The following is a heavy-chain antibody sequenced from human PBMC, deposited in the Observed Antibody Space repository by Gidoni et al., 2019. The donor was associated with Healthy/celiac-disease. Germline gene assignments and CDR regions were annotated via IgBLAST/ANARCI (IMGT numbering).Heavy chain of an antibody. V-gene: IGHV1-2*04. D-gene: IGHD1-26*01. CDR1: GYTFTGYS. CDR3: ARVSAYSGGAYDY. J-gene: IGHJ4*02. Sequence: QVQLVQSGAEVKKPGASVKVSCKASGYTFTGYSMHWVRQAPGQGLEWMGWINPNSGGTNYAQKFQGWVNMTRDTSISTAYMELSRLRSDDTAVYYCARVSAYSGGAYDYWGQGTLVTVSS. CDR2: INPNSGGT.